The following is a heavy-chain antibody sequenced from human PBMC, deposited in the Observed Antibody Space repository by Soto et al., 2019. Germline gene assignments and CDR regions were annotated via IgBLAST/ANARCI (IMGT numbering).Heavy chain of an antibody. Sequence: PGGSLRLSCAASGFTFSSYGMTWVRQAPGKGREWVSFSSATGAGTYYADSVKGRFTISRDNSKNTLYLQMTSLRADDTAVYYCAKDRRAGGNYGFYSDFWGQGALVTVSS. J-gene: IGHJ4*02. V-gene: IGHV3-23*01. D-gene: IGHD1-7*01. CDR3: AKDRRAGGNYGFYSDF. CDR1: GFTFSSYG. CDR2: SSATGAGT.